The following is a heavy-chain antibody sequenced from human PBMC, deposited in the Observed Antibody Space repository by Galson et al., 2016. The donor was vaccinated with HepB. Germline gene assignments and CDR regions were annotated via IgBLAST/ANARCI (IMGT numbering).Heavy chain of an antibody. V-gene: IGHV5-51*01. CDR1: GFSFSSYW. CDR3: ARLGGRDGKKRIFGAFGI. D-gene: IGHD5-24*01. CDR2: IYPGDSDT. Sequence: QSGAEVKKPGESLKISCKASGFSFSSYWIGWVRQMPGKGLEWMGIIYPGDSDTRDSPSFQGQATISADRSINHAYLPWSSLKASDTAMYYCARLGGRDGKKRIFGAFGIWGQGTMVTVSS. J-gene: IGHJ3*02.